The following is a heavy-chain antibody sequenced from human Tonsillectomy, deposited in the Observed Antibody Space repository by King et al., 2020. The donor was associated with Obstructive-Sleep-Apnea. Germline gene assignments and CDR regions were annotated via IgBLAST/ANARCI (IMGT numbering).Heavy chain of an antibody. Sequence: VQLVESGGGLVKPGRSLRLSCTASGFTFGDYAMSWFRQAPGKGLDGVGFIRSKAYGWSTEYAASVKGRFTISREDSKSIAYLQMNSLKTEDTAVYYCTRDEGLKLRYFDHYFDYWGQGTLVTVSS. V-gene: IGHV3-49*05. CDR2: IRSKAYGWST. D-gene: IGHD3-9*01. J-gene: IGHJ4*02. CDR1: GFTFGDYA. CDR3: TRDEGLKLRYFDHYFDY.